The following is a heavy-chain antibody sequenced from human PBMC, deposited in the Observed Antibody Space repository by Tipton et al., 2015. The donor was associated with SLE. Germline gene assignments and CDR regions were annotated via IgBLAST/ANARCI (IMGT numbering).Heavy chain of an antibody. CDR2: INPFNGDTA. Sequence: QSGAEVKKPGDSVKVSCQASGYNFNSYSMHWVRQAPGQGLEWMGIINPFNGDTATYAQKVQGRVMMSRDRSTTTVYMELSSLRVEDTAVYYCARGARGYGMDVWGQGTTVTVSS. J-gene: IGHJ6*02. V-gene: IGHV1-46*02. CDR1: GYNFNSYS. CDR3: ARGARGYGMDV.